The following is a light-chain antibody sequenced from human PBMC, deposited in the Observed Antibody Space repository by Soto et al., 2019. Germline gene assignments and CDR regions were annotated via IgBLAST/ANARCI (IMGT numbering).Light chain of an antibody. Sequence: EIVLTQSPGTLSLSPGERATLSCRASQSLSSNYLAWYQQRPGQSPRLLVYGASSRATGIPDRFSGSGFGTDLALPISRLEPEDSAVYYCHQYDNAPFTFGHGTRVGIK. CDR3: HQYDNAPFT. CDR1: QSLSSNY. J-gene: IGKJ3*01. V-gene: IGKV3-20*01. CDR2: GAS.